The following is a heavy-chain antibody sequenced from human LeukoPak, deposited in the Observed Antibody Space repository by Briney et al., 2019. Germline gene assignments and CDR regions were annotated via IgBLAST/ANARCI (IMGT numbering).Heavy chain of an antibody. CDR1: GFTFSSYS. Sequence: PGGSLRLSCAASGFTFSSYSMNWVRQAPGKGLEWVSYISSSSSTIYYADSVKGRFTISRDNAKNSLYLRMNSLRDEDTAVYYCAGDHALLFDYWGQGTLVTVSS. CDR2: ISSSSSTI. CDR3: AGDHALLFDY. V-gene: IGHV3-48*02. D-gene: IGHD3-10*01. J-gene: IGHJ4*02.